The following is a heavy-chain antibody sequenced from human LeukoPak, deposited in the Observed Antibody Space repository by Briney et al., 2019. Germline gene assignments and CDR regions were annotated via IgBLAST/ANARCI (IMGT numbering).Heavy chain of an antibody. Sequence: ASVKVSCKASGYTFTGYYMHWVRQAPGQGLEWMGRINPNSGGTNYAQKFQGRVTMTSDTSISTAYMELSRLRSDDTAVYYCARDMVRGAIWFDPWGQGTLVTVSS. D-gene: IGHD3-10*01. CDR2: INPNSGGT. V-gene: IGHV1-2*06. J-gene: IGHJ5*02. CDR3: ARDMVRGAIWFDP. CDR1: GYTFTGYY.